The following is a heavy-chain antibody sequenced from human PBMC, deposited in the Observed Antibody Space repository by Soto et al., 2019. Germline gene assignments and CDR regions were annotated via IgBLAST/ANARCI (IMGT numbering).Heavy chain of an antibody. D-gene: IGHD6-19*01. CDR1: GFPFTTYF. CDR3: ARDWRYSSGLDY. V-gene: IGHV1-46*01. Sequence: ASVKVSCKASGFPFTTYFMHWLRQAPGQGLEWMGVVSPSGDATSYAEKFRGRVSVTKDTSTATVYMELSSLRSEDTAVYFCARDWRYSSGLDYWGQGTLVTVSS. CDR2: VSPSGDAT. J-gene: IGHJ4*02.